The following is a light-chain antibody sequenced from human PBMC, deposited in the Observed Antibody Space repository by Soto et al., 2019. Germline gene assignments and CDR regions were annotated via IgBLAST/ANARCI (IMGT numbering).Light chain of an antibody. Sequence: QSVLTQPPSVSGTPGQTVTLSCSGSSSNIGTNYVYWYQQLPGRAPKLLIYRNIQRPSGVPDRFSGSESGSSASLAISGLRSEDEADYYCAAWDDSLGGLFGGGTKVTVL. CDR2: RNI. V-gene: IGLV1-47*01. CDR1: SSNIGTNY. J-gene: IGLJ3*02. CDR3: AAWDDSLGGL.